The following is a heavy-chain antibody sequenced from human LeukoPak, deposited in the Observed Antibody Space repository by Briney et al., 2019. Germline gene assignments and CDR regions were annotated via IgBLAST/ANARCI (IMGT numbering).Heavy chain of an antibody. D-gene: IGHD2-15*01. CDR2: ISYDGSNK. Sequence: GGSLRLSCAASGFTFSSYAMHWVRQAPGKRLEWVAVISYDGSNKYYADSVKGRFTISRDNSKNTLYLQMNSLRAEDTAVYYCARILGYCSGGSCSEGDYWGQGTLVTVSS. V-gene: IGHV3-30*04. CDR1: GFTFSSYA. J-gene: IGHJ4*02. CDR3: ARILGYCSGGSCSEGDY.